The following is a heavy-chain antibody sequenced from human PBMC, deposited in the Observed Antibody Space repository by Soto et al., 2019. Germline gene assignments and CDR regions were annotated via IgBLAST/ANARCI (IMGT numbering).Heavy chain of an antibody. D-gene: IGHD3-22*01. CDR1: GGSISSGGYY. V-gene: IGHV4-31*03. J-gene: IGHJ5*02. CDR2: IYYSGST. CDR3: ARHPLYYYDSSGYSWFDP. Sequence: PSETLSLTCTVSGGSISSGGYYWSWIRQHPGKGLEWIGYIYYSGSTYYNPSLKSRVTISVDTSKNQFSLKLGSVTAADTAVYYCARHPLYYYDSSGYSWFDPWGQGTLVTVSS.